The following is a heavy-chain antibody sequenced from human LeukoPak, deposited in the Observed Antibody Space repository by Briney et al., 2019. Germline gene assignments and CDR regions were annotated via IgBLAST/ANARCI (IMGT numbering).Heavy chain of an antibody. CDR2: IYYSGST. CDR3: ATGVHGIAAAGDYYFDY. D-gene: IGHD6-13*01. V-gene: IGHV4-39*07. CDR1: GGSISSSSYY. Sequence: SETLSLTCTVSGGSISSSSYYWGWIRQPPGKGLEWIGSIYYSGSTYYNPSLKSRVTISVDTSNNQFSLKLSSVTAADTAVYYCATGVHGIAAAGDYYFDYWGQGTLVTVSS. J-gene: IGHJ4*02.